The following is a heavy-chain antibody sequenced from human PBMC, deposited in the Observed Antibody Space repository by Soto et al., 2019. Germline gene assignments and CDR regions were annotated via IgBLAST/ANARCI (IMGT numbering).Heavy chain of an antibody. CDR2: IWYDGSNK. CDR1: GFTFSSYG. V-gene: IGHV3-33*01. J-gene: IGHJ4*02. Sequence: GGSLRLSCAASGFTFSSYGMHWVRQAPGKGLEWVAVIWYDGSNKYYADSVKGRFTISRGNSKNTLYLQMNSLRAEDTAVYYCARVPPISSWFGASDYWGQGTLVTVSS. D-gene: IGHD3-10*01. CDR3: ARVPPISSWFGASDY.